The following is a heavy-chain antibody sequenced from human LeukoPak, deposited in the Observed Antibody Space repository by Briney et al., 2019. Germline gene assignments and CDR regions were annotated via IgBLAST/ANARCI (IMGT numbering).Heavy chain of an antibody. CDR1: GFTFSSYS. CDR3: ARTYFSNTSCIGGIYYYYYMDV. D-gene: IGHD2-2*01. CDR2: ISSSSSYI. J-gene: IGHJ6*03. V-gene: IGHV3-21*01. Sequence: GGSLRLSCAASGFTFSSYSMNWVRQAPGKGLEWVSSISSSSSYIYYADSVKGRFTISRDNAKNSLYLQMNSLRAEDTAVYYCARTYFSNTSCIGGIYYYYYMDVWGKGTTVTVSS.